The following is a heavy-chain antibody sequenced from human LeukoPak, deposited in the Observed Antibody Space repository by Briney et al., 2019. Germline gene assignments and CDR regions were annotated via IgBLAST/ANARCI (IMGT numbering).Heavy chain of an antibody. CDR2: ISDTGNT. V-gene: IGHV3-23*01. D-gene: IGHD2-15*01. J-gene: IGHJ4*02. CDR1: GFTLSSYA. Sequence: PGGSLTLSCAASGFTLSSYAMSWVRQAPGKGLEWVSAISDTGNTYHADSVKGRFTISRDSSKNKLFLQMNRLRPEDAAVYYCAKAPVTTCRGAFCYPFDYWGLGTLVTVSS. CDR3: AKAPVTTCRGAFCYPFDY.